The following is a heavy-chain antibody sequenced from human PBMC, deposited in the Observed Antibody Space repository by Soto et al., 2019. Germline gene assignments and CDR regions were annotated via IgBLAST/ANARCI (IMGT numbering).Heavy chain of an antibody. CDR1: GFTFSDYY. D-gene: IGHD1-26*01. V-gene: IGHV3-11*01. CDR2: ISSSGSTI. Sequence: GGSLRLSWAASGFTFSDYYMSWIRQAPGKGLEWVSYISSSGSTIYYADSVKGRFNISRDNAKNSVYLQMNSLRGEETAVYYCARDGRRWELFDYWGQGTLVTVSS. J-gene: IGHJ4*02. CDR3: ARDGRRWELFDY.